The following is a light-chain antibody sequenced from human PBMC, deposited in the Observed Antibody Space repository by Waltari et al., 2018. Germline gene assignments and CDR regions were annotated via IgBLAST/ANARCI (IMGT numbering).Light chain of an antibody. J-gene: IGLJ1*01. CDR1: NSNIGITY. Sequence: QSVLTQPPSVSATTGQTVTISCSGSNSNIGITYVSWYQQFPGTAPKLLIYDDNKRPSPIPDRCSGSKSGTSATLGITGLQAGDEADYYCGTWDSTLSTYVYGTGTRLTVL. CDR2: DDN. V-gene: IGLV1-51*01. CDR3: GTWDSTLSTYV.